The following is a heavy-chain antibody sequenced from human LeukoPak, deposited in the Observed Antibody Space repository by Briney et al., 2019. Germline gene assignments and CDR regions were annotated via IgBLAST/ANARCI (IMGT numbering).Heavy chain of an antibody. CDR3: AREGAYYDFWIGYYGGQGNWFDP. CDR2: INPGGGST. V-gene: IGHV1-46*01. J-gene: IGHJ5*02. CDR1: GYTFTSYY. D-gene: IGHD3-3*01. Sequence: ASVKVSCKASGYTFTSYYMHWVRQAPGQGLEWIGIINPGGGSTSYAQKFQGRVTMTRDTSTSTVSMELSSLRSEDTAVYYCAREGAYYDFWIGYYGGQGNWFDPWGQGTLVTVSS.